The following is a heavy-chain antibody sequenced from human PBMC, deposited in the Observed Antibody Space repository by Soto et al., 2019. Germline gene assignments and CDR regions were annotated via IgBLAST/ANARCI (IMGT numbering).Heavy chain of an antibody. Sequence: ASVKVSCKASGYTFTSYGISWVRQAPGQGLEWMGWISAYNGNTNYAQKLQGRVTMTTDTSTSTAYMELRSLRSDDTAVYYCARVRAVDKATDKDNRFDPWGQGNLVTVSS. V-gene: IGHV1-18*01. D-gene: IGHD5-18*01. CDR3: ARVRAVDKATDKDNRFDP. CDR2: ISAYNGNT. J-gene: IGHJ5*02. CDR1: GYTFTSYG.